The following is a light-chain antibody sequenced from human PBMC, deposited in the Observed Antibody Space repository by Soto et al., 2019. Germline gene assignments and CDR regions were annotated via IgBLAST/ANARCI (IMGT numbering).Light chain of an antibody. J-gene: IGLJ1*01. CDR2: DVS. CDR3: SSYTSSSLGV. Sequence: QSALTQPAPVSGSPGQSITISCTGTSSDVGGYNYVSWYQQHPGKAPKLMIYDVSNRPSGVSNRFSGSKSGNTASLTISGLQAEDEADYYCSSYTSSSLGVFGTGTKLTVL. CDR1: SSDVGGYNY. V-gene: IGLV2-14*01.